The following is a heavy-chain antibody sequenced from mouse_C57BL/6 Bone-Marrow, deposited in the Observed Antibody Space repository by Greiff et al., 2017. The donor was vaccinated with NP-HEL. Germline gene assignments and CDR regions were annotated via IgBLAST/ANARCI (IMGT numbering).Heavy chain of an antibody. CDR2: ISSGGDYI. D-gene: IGHD1-1*01. CDR3: TRPLYGSSQAWFAY. J-gene: IGHJ3*01. CDR1: GFTFSSYA. V-gene: IGHV5-9-1*02. Sequence: EVQVVESGEGLVKPGGSLKLSCAASGFTFSSYAMSWVRQTPEKRLEWVAYISSGGDYIYYADTVKGRFTISRDNARNTLYLQMSSLKSEDTAMYYCTRPLYGSSQAWFAYWGQGTLVTVSA.